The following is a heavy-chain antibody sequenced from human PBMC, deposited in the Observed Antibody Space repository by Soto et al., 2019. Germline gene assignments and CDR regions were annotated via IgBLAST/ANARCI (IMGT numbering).Heavy chain of an antibody. CDR3: ARALGCRSTSCTLDY. CDR2: IIPVSGAA. D-gene: IGHD2-2*01. Sequence: QVQLVQSGAEVKMPGSSVKVSCKASGGTFGSFTFSWVRQDPGQGLEWMGGIIPVSGAAHYAQKFQGRVTITADESTSTAYMELSSLRSQDTALYYCARALGCRSTSCTLDYWGQGTRVIVSS. CDR1: GGTFGSFT. V-gene: IGHV1-69*01. J-gene: IGHJ4*02.